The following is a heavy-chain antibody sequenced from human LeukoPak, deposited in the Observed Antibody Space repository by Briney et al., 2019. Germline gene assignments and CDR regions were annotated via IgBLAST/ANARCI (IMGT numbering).Heavy chain of an antibody. J-gene: IGHJ4*02. V-gene: IGHV4-34*01. CDR1: GGSFSGYY. Sequence: SETLSLTCAVYGGSFSGYYWSWIRQPPGKGLEWIGEINHSGSTKYNPSLKSRVTISVDTSKNHFSLKLSSVTAADTAVYYCARHGNYYDSSGYNYYFDYWGQGTLGTVSS. D-gene: IGHD3-22*01. CDR3: ARHGNYYDSSGYNYYFDY. CDR2: INHSGST.